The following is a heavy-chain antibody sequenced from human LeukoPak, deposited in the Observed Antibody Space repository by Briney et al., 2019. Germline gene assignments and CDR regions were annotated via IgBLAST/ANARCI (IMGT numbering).Heavy chain of an antibody. CDR2: MNPNSGNT. V-gene: IGHV1-8*01. Sequence: ASVKVSCKASGYTLTNYDINWVRQATGQGLEWMGWMNPNSGNTGYAQKFQGRVTMTRNTSISTAYMELSSLRSEDTAVYYCASAIAAAGTFNGMDVWGQGTTVTVSS. CDR1: GYTLTNYD. D-gene: IGHD6-13*01. J-gene: IGHJ6*02. CDR3: ASAIAAAGTFNGMDV.